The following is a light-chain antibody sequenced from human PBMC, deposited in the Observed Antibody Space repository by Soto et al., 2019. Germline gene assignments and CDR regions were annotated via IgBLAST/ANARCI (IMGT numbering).Light chain of an antibody. Sequence: QSVLTQPPSASGSPGQSVTISCTGTSSDIGAYNYVSWFQQHPGEAPKLIISEVNKRPSGVPDRFSGSKSGNTASLIVSGLQAEDEADYYCTSYGGRDNLMFGGGTKVTVL. V-gene: IGLV2-8*01. CDR2: EVN. J-gene: IGLJ3*02. CDR1: SSDIGAYNY. CDR3: TSYGGRDNLM.